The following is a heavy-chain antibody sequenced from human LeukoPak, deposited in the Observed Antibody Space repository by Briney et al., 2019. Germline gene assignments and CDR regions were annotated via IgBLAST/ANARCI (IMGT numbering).Heavy chain of an antibody. CDR2: IHSGGST. V-gene: IGHV3-53*01. D-gene: IGHD1-26*01. CDR1: GFTVSSNY. CDR3: AKEKVGAPRLGDY. Sequence: PGGSLRLSCAASGFTVSSNYMSWVRQAPGKGLEWVSIIHSGGSTYYADSVKGRFTISRDNSKNTLYLQMNSLRAEDTAVYYCAKEKVGAPRLGDYWGQGTLVTVSS. J-gene: IGHJ4*02.